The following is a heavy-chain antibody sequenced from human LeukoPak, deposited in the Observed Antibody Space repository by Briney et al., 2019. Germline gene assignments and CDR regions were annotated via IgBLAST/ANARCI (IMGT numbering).Heavy chain of an antibody. CDR2: IYSGGST. V-gene: IGHV3-53*01. J-gene: IGHJ5*02. Sequence: PGGSLRLSCAASGFTVRSNYMSWVRQAPGKGLEWVSVIYSGGSTYYADSVKGRFTISRDNSKNTLYLQMNSLRAEDTTVYYCARGLKGRSSWFDPWGQGTLVTVSS. CDR3: ARGLKGRSSWFDP. CDR1: GFTVRSNY.